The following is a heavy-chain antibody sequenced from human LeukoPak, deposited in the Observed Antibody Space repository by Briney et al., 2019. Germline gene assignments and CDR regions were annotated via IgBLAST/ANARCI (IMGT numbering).Heavy chain of an antibody. V-gene: IGHV3-48*01. CDR2: ITNSGNSK. J-gene: IGHJ4*02. CDR1: ELTFSTYT. D-gene: IGHD3-22*01. CDR3: ARTRSSGYLTFDY. Sequence: GGSLGSPWPAPELTFSTYTMNWVRQAQGKGREWVSYITNSGNSKSYADSVKGRFTISRDNTKNSLYLQMNGLRAEDTAVYYCARTRSSGYLTFDYWGQGILVTVSS.